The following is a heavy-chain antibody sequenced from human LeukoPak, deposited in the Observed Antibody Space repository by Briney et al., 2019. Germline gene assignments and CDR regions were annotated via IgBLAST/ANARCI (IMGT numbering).Heavy chain of an antibody. V-gene: IGHV3-66*02. D-gene: IGHD6-13*01. Sequence: GVSLRLSCVASGFTVNSNFMSWVRQAPGKGLEWVSLIYTGGSTYYADSVRGRFTISRDNSKNTLYLQMNSLRPEDTAIYYCAKGFGKAAADVFGGYTKDVWGQGTTVTVSS. CDR3: AKGFGKAAADVFGGYTKDV. CDR2: IYTGGST. CDR1: GFTVNSNF. J-gene: IGHJ6*02.